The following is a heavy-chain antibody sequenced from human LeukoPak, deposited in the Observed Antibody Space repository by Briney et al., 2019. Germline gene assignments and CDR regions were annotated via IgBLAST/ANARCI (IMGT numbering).Heavy chain of an antibody. V-gene: IGHV3-23*01. CDR3: AKTSGRYYYDSSGPEAYFDY. D-gene: IGHD3-22*01. CDR2: ISGSGGST. CDR1: GFTFSSYS. Sequence: GGSLRLSCAASGFTFSSYSMNWVRQAPGKGLEWVSAISGSGGSTYYADSVKGRFTISRDNSKNTLYLQMNSLRAEDTAVYYCAKTSGRYYYDSSGPEAYFDYWGQGTLVTVSS. J-gene: IGHJ4*02.